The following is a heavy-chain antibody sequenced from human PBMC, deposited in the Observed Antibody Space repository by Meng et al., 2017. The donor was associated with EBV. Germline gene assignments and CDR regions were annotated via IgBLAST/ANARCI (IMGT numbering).Heavy chain of an antibody. V-gene: IGHV3-74*01. CDR2: TNEDGGIT. Sequence: VQLVESGGGPVRAGASLRLSCAVSGFTFSRFWMPWVRQVPGKGLVWVARTNEDGGITNYADSVKGRFIISRDNTRNTLYLQMNSLRDEDTAVYFCSRDLAGPFDDWGQGTLVTVSS. CDR1: GFTFSRFW. CDR3: SRDLAGPFDD. J-gene: IGHJ4*02.